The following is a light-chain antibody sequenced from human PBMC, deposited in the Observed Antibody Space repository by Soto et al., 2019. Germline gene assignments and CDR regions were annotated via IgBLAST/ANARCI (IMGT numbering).Light chain of an antibody. V-gene: IGLV2-11*01. CDR2: DVS. Sequence: QSALTQPRSVSGSPGQSVTISCTGTSSDVGAYNYVSWYQQHPGKPPKLMICDVSKRPSGVPDRSSGSKSGNAASLTISGLQAEDEADYYCCSYAGSYTWVFGGGTKLTVL. CDR3: CSYAGSYTWV. CDR1: SSDVGAYNY. J-gene: IGLJ3*02.